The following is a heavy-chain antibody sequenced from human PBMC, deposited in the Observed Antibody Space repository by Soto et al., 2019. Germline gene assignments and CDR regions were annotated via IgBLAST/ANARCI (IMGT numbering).Heavy chain of an antibody. CDR2: ISSGSSFI. V-gene: IGHV3-21*01. J-gene: IGHJ3*01. D-gene: IGHD3-3*01. CDR3: ATEGVPNYDYWSGDASDL. CDR1: GFTFCNYA. Sequence: EMQLVEFGGALVKPGGSLRLSCAASGFTFCNYAMNWVRQAPGKGLEWVSSISSGSSFISYADSVKGRFTISRDNANKSLHPEMNRLRVEDTALYYCATEGVPNYDYWSGDASDLWGHGTMVTVSS.